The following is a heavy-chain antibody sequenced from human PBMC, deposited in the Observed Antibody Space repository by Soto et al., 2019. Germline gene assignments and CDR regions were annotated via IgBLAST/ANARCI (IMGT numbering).Heavy chain of an antibody. CDR3: ALNSSPAY. CDR2: ISSSSSYT. D-gene: IGHD6-13*01. CDR1: GFTFSDYY. Sequence: TWWSLRLSCSASGFTFSDYYMSWIRQAPGKGLEWVSYISSSSSYTNYADSVKGRFTISRDNAKNSLYLQMNSLRAEDTAVYYCALNSSPAYWGQGTLVTVSS. V-gene: IGHV3-11*06. J-gene: IGHJ4*02.